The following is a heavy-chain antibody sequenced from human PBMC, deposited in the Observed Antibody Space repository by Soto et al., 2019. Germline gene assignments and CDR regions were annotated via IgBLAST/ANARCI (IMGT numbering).Heavy chain of an antibody. CDR2: IYYSGST. CDR1: GGSISSYY. J-gene: IGHJ4*02. CDR3: ARLAPDCSGGSCYRNHFDY. V-gene: IGHV4-59*08. Sequence: SETLSLTCTVSGGSISSYYWSWIRQPPGKGLEWIGYIYYSGSTNYNPSLKSRVTISVDTSKNQFSLKLSSVTAADTAVYYCARLAPDCSGGSCYRNHFDYWGQGTLVTVSS. D-gene: IGHD2-15*01.